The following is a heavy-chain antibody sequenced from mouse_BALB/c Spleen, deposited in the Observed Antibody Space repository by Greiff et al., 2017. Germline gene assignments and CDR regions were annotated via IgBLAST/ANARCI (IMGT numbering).Heavy chain of an antibody. CDR1: GYTFTSYW. CDR2: INPSTGYT. J-gene: IGHJ4*01. CDR3: ARGGGGAMDY. Sequence: QVQLQQSGAELAKPGASVKMSCKASGYTFTSYWMHWVKQRPGQGLEWIGHINPSTGYTEYNQKFKDKATLTADKSSSTAYMQLSSLTSEDSAVYYCARGGGGAMDYWGQGTSVTVSS. V-gene: IGHV1-7*01.